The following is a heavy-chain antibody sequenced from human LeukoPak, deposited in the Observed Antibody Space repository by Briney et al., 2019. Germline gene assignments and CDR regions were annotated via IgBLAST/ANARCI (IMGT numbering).Heavy chain of an antibody. V-gene: IGHV1-8*01. CDR2: MNPNRGNT. J-gene: IGHJ3*02. CDR1: GYTFTSYD. D-gene: IGHD2-15*01. Sequence: ASVKVSCKASGYTFTSYDINWVRQATGQGLEWMGWMNPNRGNTGYAQKFQGRVTMTRNTSISTAYMELSSLRSEDTAVYYCARVRYCSGGSCDAFAAFDIRGQGTMVTASS. CDR3: ARVRYCSGGSCDAFAAFDI.